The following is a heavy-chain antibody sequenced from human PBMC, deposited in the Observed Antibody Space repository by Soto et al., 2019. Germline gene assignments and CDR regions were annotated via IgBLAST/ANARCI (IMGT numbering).Heavy chain of an antibody. V-gene: IGHV4-34*01. CDR1: GGSFSGYY. J-gene: IGHJ5*02. Sequence: SETLSLTCAVYGGSFSGYYWTWIRQPPGTGLEWIGEINHSGSTNYNPSLKSRVTISVDTSKNQFSLNLRSVAAADTAVYYCARHVTYRWNYHRFDPSGQGTLVTVFS. CDR2: INHSGST. CDR3: ARHVTYRWNYHRFDP. D-gene: IGHD1-7*01.